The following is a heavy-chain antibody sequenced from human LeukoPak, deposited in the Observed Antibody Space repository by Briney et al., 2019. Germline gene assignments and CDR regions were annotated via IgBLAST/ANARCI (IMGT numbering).Heavy chain of an antibody. CDR2: INHSGST. V-gene: IGHV4-34*01. J-gene: IGHJ5*02. Sequence: SETLSLTCAVYGVSFSDYYWSWIRRPPGKGLEWIGEINHSGSTNYNPSLKSRVTISLDTSKNQFSLKLSSVTAADTAVYYCARHVRYYGSGSYSWFDPWGQGTLVTVSS. CDR3: ARHVRYYGSGSYSWFDP. D-gene: IGHD3-10*01. CDR1: GVSFSDYY.